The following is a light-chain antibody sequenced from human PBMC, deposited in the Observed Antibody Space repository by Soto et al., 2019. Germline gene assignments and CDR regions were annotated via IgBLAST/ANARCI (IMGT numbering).Light chain of an antibody. J-gene: IGLJ1*01. V-gene: IGLV2-14*01. Sequence: QSALTQPASVSGSPGQSITISCTGTSSDVGGYNYVSWYQQHPGKAPKLMIYDVSNRPSGVSNRFSGSKSGNTASLTISGLQAEDEADYYCSSYTSSSTPWDVFGTGTKLTVL. CDR2: DVS. CDR1: SSDVGGYNY. CDR3: SSYTSSSTPWDV.